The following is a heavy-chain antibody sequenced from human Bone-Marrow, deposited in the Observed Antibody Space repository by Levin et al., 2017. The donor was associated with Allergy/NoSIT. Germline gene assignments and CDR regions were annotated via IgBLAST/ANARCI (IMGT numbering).Heavy chain of an antibody. V-gene: IGHV3-53*01. CDR3: ATARVPTPGYFDS. CDR2: IYGGNST. J-gene: IGHJ4*02. CDR1: DFTVRTNY. Sequence: GGSLRLSCAASDFTVRTNYVSWVRQASGKGLEWVSVIYGGNSTHYADSVKGRFTVSRDTSHNTVYLQMRSLRAEDTGVYYCATARVPTPGYFDSWGQGVLVTVSP. D-gene: IGHD3-10*01.